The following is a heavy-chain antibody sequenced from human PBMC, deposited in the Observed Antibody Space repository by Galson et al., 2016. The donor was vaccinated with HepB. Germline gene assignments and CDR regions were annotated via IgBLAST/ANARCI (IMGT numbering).Heavy chain of an antibody. CDR3: ARDLRYYGSGTYFYYYDY. Sequence: SLRLSCAASGFTFSSYWMHWVRQAPGKGLVWVSRINGDGSSIDYADSVKGRFIISRDNAKKTLYLQMNSLRAEDTAVYFCARDLRYYGSGTYFYYYDYWGQGPLVTVSS. V-gene: IGHV3-74*01. D-gene: IGHD3-10*01. CDR1: GFTFSSYW. J-gene: IGHJ4*02. CDR2: INGDGSSI.